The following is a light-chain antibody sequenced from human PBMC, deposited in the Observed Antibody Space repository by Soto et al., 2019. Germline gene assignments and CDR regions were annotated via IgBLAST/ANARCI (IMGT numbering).Light chain of an antibody. J-gene: IGKJ5*01. CDR3: QQYSTYPTT. CDR2: KAY. V-gene: IGKV1-5*03. CDR1: QSVTTW. Sequence: DIQMTQSPSTLSASVGDRVTITCRASQSVTTWLAWYQQKPGKAPKLLIYKAYNLESGLPSRFTGSGSGTEFTLTISGLQSDDFATYYCQQYSTYPTTFGQGTRLEIK.